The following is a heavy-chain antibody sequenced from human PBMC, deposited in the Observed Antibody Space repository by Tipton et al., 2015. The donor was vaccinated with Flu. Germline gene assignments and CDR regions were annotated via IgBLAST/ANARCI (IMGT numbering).Heavy chain of an antibody. CDR2: IKQGGSEK. CDR3: ARTRGGYCTSSSCYADYFDY. D-gene: IGHD2-2*01. Sequence: SLRLSCAASGFTFSTYWMSWVRQAPGKGLEWVANIKQGGSEKYYVGSVRGRFTISRDNAKNSLHLQMNSLRAEDTAVYYCARTRGGYCTSSSCYADYFDYWGQGTLVTVSS. V-gene: IGHV3-7*03. CDR1: GFTFSTYW. J-gene: IGHJ4*02.